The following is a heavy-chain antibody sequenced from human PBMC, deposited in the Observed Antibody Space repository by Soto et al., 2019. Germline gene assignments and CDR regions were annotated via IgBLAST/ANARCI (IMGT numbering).Heavy chain of an antibody. CDR2: ISYDGSNK. J-gene: IGHJ4*02. V-gene: IGHV3-30-3*01. Sequence: QVQLVESGGGVVQPGRSLRLSCAACGCTFRSYAMHWVRQAPGKGLEWVAVISYDGSNKYYADSVKGRFTISRDNSKNTLYQQMNSLRAEDTAVYYCARDQKCELGNLSGFDYWGQGTPVTVSS. CDR1: GCTFRSYA. D-gene: IGHD3-16*02. CDR3: ARDQKCELGNLSGFDY.